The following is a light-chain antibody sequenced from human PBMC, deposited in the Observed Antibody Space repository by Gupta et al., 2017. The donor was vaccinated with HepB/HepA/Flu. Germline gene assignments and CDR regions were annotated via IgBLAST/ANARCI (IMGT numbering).Light chain of an antibody. CDR2: TAS. CDR1: QSILRY. V-gene: IGKV1-39*01. J-gene: IGKJ3*01. Sequence: DIQMNQSPSSLSASVGDRVTITCRSSQSILRYLNWFQKKPGKAPNLLIYTASSLQSGVPSRFSGGGSGTDFTLNISSLQPEDFATYYCQQTYSVPPTFGPGTKVDVK. CDR3: QQTYSVPPT.